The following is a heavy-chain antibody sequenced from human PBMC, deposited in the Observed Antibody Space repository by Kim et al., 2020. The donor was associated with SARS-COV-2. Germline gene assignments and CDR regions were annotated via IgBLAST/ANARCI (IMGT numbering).Heavy chain of an antibody. CDR3: ARGFFLWGSSSHTRQSFDY. CDR1: GYTFTSYG. CDR2: ISAYNGNT. Sequence: ASVKVSCKASGYTFTSYGISWVRQAPGQGLEWMGWISAYNGNTNYAQKLQGRVTMTTDTSTSTAYMELRSLRSDDTAVYYCARGFFLWGSSSHTRQSFDYWGQGTLVTVSS. J-gene: IGHJ4*02. V-gene: IGHV1-18*04. D-gene: IGHD6-13*01.